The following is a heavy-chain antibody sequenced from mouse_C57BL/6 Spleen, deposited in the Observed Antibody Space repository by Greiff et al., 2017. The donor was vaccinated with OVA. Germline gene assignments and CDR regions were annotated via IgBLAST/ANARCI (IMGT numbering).Heavy chain of an antibody. J-gene: IGHJ4*01. V-gene: IGHV1-82*01. CDR2: IYPGDGDT. D-gene: IGHD1-1*01. Sequence: VQVVESGPELVKPGASVKISCKASGYAFSSSWMNWVKQRPGKGLEWIGRIYPGDGDTNYNGKFKGKATLTADKSSSTAYMQLSSLTSEDSAVYFCAAYYYGSSYDAMDYWGQGTSVTVSS. CDR3: AAYYYGSSYDAMDY. CDR1: GYAFSSSW.